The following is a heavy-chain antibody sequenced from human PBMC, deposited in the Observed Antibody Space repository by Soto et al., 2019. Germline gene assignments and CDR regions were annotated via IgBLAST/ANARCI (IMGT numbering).Heavy chain of an antibody. J-gene: IGHJ5*02. CDR3: SGGGRPGQIDWFDP. D-gene: IGHD2-21*01. CDR1: GGSLSSCNW. V-gene: IGHV4-4*02. CDR2: IYRYGST. Sequence: QVQLQESGPRLVKPSGTLSLTCAVYGGSLSSCNWWSWVRQPPGKGLEWIGEIYRYGSTSYNPSPKSRGTIAVDKSKNQISLKMTSLTAADTAVYFCSGGGRPGQIDWFDPWGQGILVTVSS.